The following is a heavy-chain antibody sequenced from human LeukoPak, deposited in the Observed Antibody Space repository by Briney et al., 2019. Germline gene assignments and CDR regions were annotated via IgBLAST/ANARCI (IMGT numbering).Heavy chain of an antibody. Sequence: GGSLRLSCAASGFTFSSYSMNWVRQAPGKGLEWVSGISWNSGSIGYADSVKGRFTISRDNAKNSLYLQMSSLRAEDMALYYCAKDISAAGTNAFDIWGQGTMVTVSS. V-gene: IGHV3-9*03. CDR1: GFTFSSYS. CDR3: AKDISAAGTNAFDI. D-gene: IGHD6-13*01. J-gene: IGHJ3*02. CDR2: ISWNSGSI.